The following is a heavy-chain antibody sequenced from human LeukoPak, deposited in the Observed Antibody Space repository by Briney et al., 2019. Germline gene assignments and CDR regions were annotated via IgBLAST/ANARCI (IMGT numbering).Heavy chain of an antibody. V-gene: IGHV1-46*01. D-gene: IGHD3-3*01. CDR3: ARGIGVYYDFWSGYPDSDWFDP. CDR1: GYTFTCYY. Sequence: ASVKVSCXASGYTFTCYYMHWVRQAAGQGLEWMGIINPSGGSTSYAQKFQGRVTMTRDTSTSTVYMELSSLRSEDTAVYYCARGIGVYYDFWSGYPDSDWFDPWGQGTLVTVSS. J-gene: IGHJ5*02. CDR2: INPSGGST.